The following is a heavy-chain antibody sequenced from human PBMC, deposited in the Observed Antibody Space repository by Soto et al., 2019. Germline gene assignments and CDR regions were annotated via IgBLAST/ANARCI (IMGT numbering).Heavy chain of an antibody. J-gene: IGHJ4*02. CDR1: GFTFSGSA. Sequence: EVQLVESGGGLVQPGGSLKLSCAASGFTFSGSAMHWVRQASGKGLQWVGRIRSKANSYARSYDASVKGRFTISRDDSKNTAYLQMNSLRTEDTAVYYCTRRYFYDSSGYYMDDYWGQGTLVTVSS. D-gene: IGHD3-22*01. V-gene: IGHV3-73*02. CDR2: IRSKANSYAR. CDR3: TRRYFYDSSGYYMDDY.